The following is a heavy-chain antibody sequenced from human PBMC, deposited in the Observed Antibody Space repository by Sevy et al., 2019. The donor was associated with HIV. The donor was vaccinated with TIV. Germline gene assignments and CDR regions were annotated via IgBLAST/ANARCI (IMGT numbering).Heavy chain of an antibody. V-gene: IGHV1-18*04. J-gene: IGHJ4*02. D-gene: IGHD3-22*01. CDR3: ARDMARINYYDSSGYYVFDY. CDR2: ISAYNGNT. Sequence: ASVKVSCKASGYTFTSYGISWVRQAPGQGLEWMGWISAYNGNTNYAQKLQGRVTMTTDTSTSTAYMELRSLRSDDTAVYYRARDMARINYYDSSGYYVFDYWGQGTLVTVSS. CDR1: GYTFTSYG.